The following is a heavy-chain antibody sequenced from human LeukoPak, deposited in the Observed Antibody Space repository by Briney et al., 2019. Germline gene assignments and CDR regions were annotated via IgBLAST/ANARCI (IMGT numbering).Heavy chain of an antibody. J-gene: IGHJ4*02. Sequence: GASVKVSCKASGGTFSSYAISWVRQAPGQGLEWMGGIIPIFGTANYAQKFQGRVTITADESTSTAYMELSRLRSDDTAVYYCARAGAAAGTWGLSGSEEPFDYWGQGTLVTVSS. CDR3: ARAGAAAGTWGLSGSEEPFDY. V-gene: IGHV1-69*13. CDR2: IIPIFGTA. CDR1: GGTFSSYA. D-gene: IGHD6-13*01.